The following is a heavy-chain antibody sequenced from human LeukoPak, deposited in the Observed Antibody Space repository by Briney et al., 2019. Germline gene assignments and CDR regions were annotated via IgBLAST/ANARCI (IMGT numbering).Heavy chain of an antibody. CDR1: GFTFSSCA. CDR2: ISDSGAYT. J-gene: IGHJ4*02. V-gene: IGHV3-23*01. CDR3: ARGPDYDILADYFDY. D-gene: IGHD3-9*01. Sequence: TGGSLRLSCAASGFTFSSCAMSWVRQAPGKGLEWVSAISDSGAYTYYADSVKGRFTISRDNSKNTLYLQMNSLRAEDTAVYYCARGPDYDILADYFDYWGQGTLVTVSS.